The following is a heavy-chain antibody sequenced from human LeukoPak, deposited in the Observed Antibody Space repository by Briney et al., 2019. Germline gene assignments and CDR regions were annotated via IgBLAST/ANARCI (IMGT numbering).Heavy chain of an antibody. CDR3: ARDIVVVAAATYNWFDP. CDR2: IYTSGST. J-gene: IGHJ5*02. D-gene: IGHD2-15*01. Sequence: SETLSLTCTVSGGSISSGSYYWSWIRQPAGKGLEWIGRIYTSGSTNYNSSLKSRVTISVDTSKNHFSLKLSSVTAADTAVYYCARDIVVVAAATYNWFDPWGQGTLVTVSS. V-gene: IGHV4-61*02. CDR1: GGSISSGSYY.